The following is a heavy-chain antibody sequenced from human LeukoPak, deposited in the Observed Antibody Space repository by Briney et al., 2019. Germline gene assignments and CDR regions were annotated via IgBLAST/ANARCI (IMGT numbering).Heavy chain of an antibody. Sequence: GGSLRLSCAASGFTFSNYALSWVRQAPGKGLEWVSAISGTGDATWYPDSVKGRFTISRDNSKNTLYLQMNSLRAEDTAVYYCAKDLRYCTNGVCPQGFDYWGQGTLVTVSS. CDR1: GFTFSNYA. CDR3: AKDLRYCTNGVCPQGFDY. J-gene: IGHJ4*02. CDR2: ISGTGDAT. D-gene: IGHD2-8*01. V-gene: IGHV3-23*01.